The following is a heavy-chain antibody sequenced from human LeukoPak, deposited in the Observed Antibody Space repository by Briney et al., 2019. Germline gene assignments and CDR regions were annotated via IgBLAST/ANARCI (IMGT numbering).Heavy chain of an antibody. D-gene: IGHD4-17*01. CDR3: ARGGNYGDYDGYFDY. Sequence: KPSETLSLTCTVSGGSISRYYWSWIRQPPGKGLEWIGYIYYSGSTNYNPSLRSQVTISVDTSKNQFSLKLSSVTAADTAVYYCARGGNYGDYDGYFDYWGQGTLVTVSS. V-gene: IGHV4-59*08. CDR1: GGSISRYY. CDR2: IYYSGST. J-gene: IGHJ4*02.